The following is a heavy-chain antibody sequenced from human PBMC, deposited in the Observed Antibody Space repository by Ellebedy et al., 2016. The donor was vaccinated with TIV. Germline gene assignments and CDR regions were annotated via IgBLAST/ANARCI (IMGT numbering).Heavy chain of an antibody. CDR1: GFTISSNY. J-gene: IGHJ6*02. Sequence: GGSLRLSXAASGFTISSNYMSWVRQAPGRGLEWVSVIYSGGSTYYADSVKGRFTISRDNSKNTLYLQMNSLRAEDTAVYYCARDTNYYGMDVWGQGTTVTVS. CDR2: IYSGGST. CDR3: ARDTNYYGMDV. V-gene: IGHV3-66*01.